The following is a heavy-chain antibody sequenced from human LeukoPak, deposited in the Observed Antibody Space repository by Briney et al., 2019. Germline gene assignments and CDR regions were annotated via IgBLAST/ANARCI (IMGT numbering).Heavy chain of an antibody. CDR3: ASSSGWNIGY. CDR2: ISDVGSTK. D-gene: IGHD6-19*01. CDR1: GFTFSDSS. J-gene: IGHJ4*02. V-gene: IGHV3-11*01. Sequence: PGGSLRLSCAASGFTFSDSSMSWIRQAPGKGLEWVSYISDVGSTKYYADSVKGRLTISRDNAKNSLYLQMNSLRAEDTAVYYCASSSGWNIGYWGQGTLVTVSP.